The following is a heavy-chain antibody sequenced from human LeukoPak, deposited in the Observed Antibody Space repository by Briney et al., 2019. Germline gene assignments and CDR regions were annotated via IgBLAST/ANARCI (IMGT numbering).Heavy chain of an antibody. CDR1: GYTFTSYD. CDR3: ARVSSSWYRDFDY. D-gene: IGHD6-13*01. CDR2: MNPNSGNT. V-gene: IGHV1-8*01. Sequence: ASVKVSCKASGYTFTSYDINWVRQATGQGLEWMGWMNPNSGNTGYAQKFQGKVTMTRNTSISTAYMELSSLRSEDTAVYYCARVSSSWYRDFDYWGQGTLVTVSS. J-gene: IGHJ4*02.